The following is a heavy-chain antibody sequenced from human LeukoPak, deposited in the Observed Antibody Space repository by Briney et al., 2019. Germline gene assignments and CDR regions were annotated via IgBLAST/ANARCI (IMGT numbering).Heavy chain of an antibody. V-gene: IGHV3-73*01. CDR3: TREHPNFFITMVD. Sequence: GGSLTLSCAASGFTFSGSAMHWVRQGSGKGLEWVCRIRSKANSYATAYAASVKGRFTISRDDSKNTAYLQMNSLKTEDTAMYYCTREHPNFFITMVDWGQGTLVTVSS. J-gene: IGHJ4*02. D-gene: IGHD3-10*01. CDR2: IRSKANSYAT. CDR1: GFTFSGSA.